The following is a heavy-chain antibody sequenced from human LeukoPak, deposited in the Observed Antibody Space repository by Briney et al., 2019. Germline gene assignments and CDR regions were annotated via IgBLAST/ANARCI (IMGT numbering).Heavy chain of an antibody. CDR3: AKEPFSSGWYYYFDY. CDR2: IQREGSEE. Sequence: GGSLRLSCAASGFTFSSYWMSWGGQAPGRGLGWVASIQREGSEEHYVDSVNGRFNISRDNSKNTLYLQMNSLRAEDTAVYYCAKEPFSSGWYYYFDYWGQGTLVTVSS. CDR1: GFTFSSYW. J-gene: IGHJ4*02. D-gene: IGHD6-19*01. V-gene: IGHV3-7*03.